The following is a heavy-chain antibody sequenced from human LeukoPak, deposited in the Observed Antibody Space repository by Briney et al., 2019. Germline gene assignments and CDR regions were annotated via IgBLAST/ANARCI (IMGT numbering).Heavy chain of an antibody. D-gene: IGHD3-22*01. V-gene: IGHV3-74*01. Sequence: GGSLRLSCAASGFTFISYWMHCVRQAPGKGLVWVSRINSDGSSTSYADSVKGRFTISRDNAKNTLYLQMNSLRAEDTALYYCAKRDSSGSFFFDFWGQGTLVTVSS. CDR1: GFTFISYW. J-gene: IGHJ4*02. CDR2: INSDGSST. CDR3: AKRDSSGSFFFDF.